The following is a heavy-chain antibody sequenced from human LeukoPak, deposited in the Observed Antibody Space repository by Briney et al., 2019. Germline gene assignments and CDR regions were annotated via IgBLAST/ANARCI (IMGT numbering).Heavy chain of an antibody. V-gene: IGHV3-53*01. CDR3: ARGGGMDYYDSSGLFDP. J-gene: IGHJ5*02. Sequence: GGSLRLSCAASGFTLSSNYMSWVRQAPGKGLEWVSVIYSGGSTYYADSVKGRFTISRDNTKNTLYLQINSLRAEDTAVYYCARGGGMDYYDSSGLFDPWGQGTLVTVSS. CDR1: GFTLSSNY. CDR2: IYSGGST. D-gene: IGHD3-22*01.